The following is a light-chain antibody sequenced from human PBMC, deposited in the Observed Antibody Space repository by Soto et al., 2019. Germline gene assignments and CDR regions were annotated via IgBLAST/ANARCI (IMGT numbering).Light chain of an antibody. V-gene: IGKV3-11*01. CDR2: DTS. CDR1: QSVSDY. CDR3: QQRSDWPSA. J-gene: IGKJ4*01. Sequence: EIVLTQSPDTLSLSPGETATLSCRASQSVSDYLAWYQQKPGQAPSLLIYDTSNRATGIPARFSGSGSGTDFSLTISSLEPEDFGVYYCQQRSDWPSAFGGGTKVEIK.